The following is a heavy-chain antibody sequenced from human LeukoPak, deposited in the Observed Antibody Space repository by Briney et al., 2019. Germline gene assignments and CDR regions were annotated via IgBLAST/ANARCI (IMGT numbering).Heavy chain of an antibody. Sequence: GESLKISCKASGYNFTNYWIGWVRQMPGKGLEWMGIIDPSDSKSTYSPSFQGQVTISADRSIRTAYVQWRSLKASDTAMYYCASGPYYDSSGYRRIWYFDLWGRGTLVTVSS. D-gene: IGHD3-22*01. J-gene: IGHJ2*01. CDR3: ASGPYYDSSGYRRIWYFDL. CDR2: IDPSDSKS. V-gene: IGHV5-51*01. CDR1: GYNFTNYW.